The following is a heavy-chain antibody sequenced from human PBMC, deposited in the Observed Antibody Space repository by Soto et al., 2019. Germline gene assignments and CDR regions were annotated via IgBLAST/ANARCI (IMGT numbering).Heavy chain of an antibody. D-gene: IGHD6-13*01. J-gene: IGHJ4*02. CDR2: ISGSGGST. CDR1: LFSLCKYG. V-gene: IGHV3-23*01. Sequence: GGALGPPSAAPLFSLCKYGMVWVRQAPGKGLEWVSAISGSGGSTYYADSVKGRFTISRDNSKNTLYLQMNSLRAEDTAVYYCAYSSTPFDYWGQGTLVTVPQ. CDR3: AYSSTPFDY.